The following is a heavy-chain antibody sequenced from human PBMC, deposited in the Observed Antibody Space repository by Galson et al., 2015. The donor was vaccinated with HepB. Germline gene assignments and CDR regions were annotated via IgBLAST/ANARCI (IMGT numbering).Heavy chain of an antibody. CDR2: ISGSGGTT. D-gene: IGHD2-2*01. J-gene: IGHJ4*02. Sequence: SLRLSCAASGFTFYNYVLSWVRQAPGKGLEWVSAISGSGGTTYYADSVKGRFTISRDNSKHTLYLQMNSLRAEDTAIYYCAKDREVPGGAGALDYWGQGTLVTVSS. CDR1: GFTFYNYV. V-gene: IGHV3-23*01. CDR3: AKDREVPGGAGALDY.